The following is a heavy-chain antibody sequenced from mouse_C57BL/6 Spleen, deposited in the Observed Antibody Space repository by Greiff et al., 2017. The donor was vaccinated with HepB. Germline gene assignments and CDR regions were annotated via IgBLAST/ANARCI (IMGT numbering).Heavy chain of an antibody. CDR2: IDPENGDT. Sequence: VQLKQSGAELVRPGASVKLSCTASGFNIKDDYMHWVKQRPEQGLEWIGWIDPENGDTEYASKFQGKATITADTSSNTAYLQLSSLTSEDTAVYYCTRDYGSSYDYWGQGTTLIVSS. V-gene: IGHV14-4*01. CDR3: TRDYGSSYDY. CDR1: GFNIKDDY. J-gene: IGHJ2*01. D-gene: IGHD1-1*01.